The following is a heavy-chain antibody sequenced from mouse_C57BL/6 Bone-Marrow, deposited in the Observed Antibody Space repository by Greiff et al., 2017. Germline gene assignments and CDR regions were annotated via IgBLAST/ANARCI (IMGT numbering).Heavy chain of an antibody. V-gene: IGHV1-18*01. CDR2: INPNHGGT. J-gene: IGHJ1*03. Sequence: VQLQQPGPELVKPGASVKIPCKASGYTFTDYNMDWVKQSNGKGLAWIGDINPNHGGTIYNQTFKGKATLTVDKFSSSAYMERRSRTSEDTAVYYCARSCNYSYFAVWGTGTLVTVSA. CDR3: ARSCNYSYFAV. CDR1: GYTFTDYN. D-gene: IGHD1-1*02.